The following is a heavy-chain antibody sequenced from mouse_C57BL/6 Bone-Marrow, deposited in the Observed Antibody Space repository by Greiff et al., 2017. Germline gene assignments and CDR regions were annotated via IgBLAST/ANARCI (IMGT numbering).Heavy chain of an antibody. D-gene: IGHD2-5*01. J-gene: IGHJ2*01. Sequence: QVQLKQSRAELVRPGSSVKLSCKASFFAFMASAMHWVKQRPGHGLEWIGSFTLYSDATEYSENFKGKATLTANPSSCTAYMELSSLTSEDSAVYYCARSAYYNNYYYGCWGEVTTLIVSS. CDR3: ARSAYYNNYYYGC. CDR1: FFAFMASA. CDR2: FTLYSDAT. V-gene: IGHV1-49*01.